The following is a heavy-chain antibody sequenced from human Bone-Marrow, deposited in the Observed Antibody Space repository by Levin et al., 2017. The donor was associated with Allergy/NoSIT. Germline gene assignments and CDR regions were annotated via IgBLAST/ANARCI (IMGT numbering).Heavy chain of an antibody. V-gene: IGHV3-73*01. Sequence: PGGSLRLSCAASGFTFSGSAIHWVRQVPGKGLQWVGRIRGKYNNYATEYAESMKGTFTISRDDSKKTAYLQMHSLKTEDTAVYYCSSQKGDFWTGYYAHWGQGTLVTVSS. CDR1: GFTFSGSA. CDR2: IRGKYNNYAT. J-gene: IGHJ4*02. D-gene: IGHD3/OR15-3a*01. CDR3: SSQKGDFWTGYYAH.